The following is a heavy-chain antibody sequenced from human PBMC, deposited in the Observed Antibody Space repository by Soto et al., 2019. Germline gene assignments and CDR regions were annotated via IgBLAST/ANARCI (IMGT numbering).Heavy chain of an antibody. CDR1: GYTFIGEY. CDR3: ARVRGYFDPADH. V-gene: IGHV1-2*02. Sequence: ASVKVSCKASGYTFIGEYIHWVRQARGQGLEWMGWINPNSGATNYAQKFQGRVTMTRDTSISTAYMELRRLRSDDTAVYYCARVRGYFDPADHWGQGSLVTVYS. CDR2: INPNSGAT. D-gene: IGHD3-22*01. J-gene: IGHJ4*02.